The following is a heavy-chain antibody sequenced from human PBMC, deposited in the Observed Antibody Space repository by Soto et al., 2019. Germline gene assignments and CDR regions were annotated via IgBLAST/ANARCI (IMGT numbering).Heavy chain of an antibody. CDR1: GCTFTSYY. CDR3: ARHPLTGLRRYNWFDP. CDR2: INPSGGST. J-gene: IGHJ5*02. D-gene: IGHD1-20*01. V-gene: IGHV1-46*01. Sequence: ASVKVSCKASGCTFTSYYMHWVRQAPGQGLEWMGIINPSGGSTSYAQKFQGRVTMTRDTSTSTVYMELSSLRSEDTAVYYCARHPLTGLRRYNWFDPWGQGTLVTVSS.